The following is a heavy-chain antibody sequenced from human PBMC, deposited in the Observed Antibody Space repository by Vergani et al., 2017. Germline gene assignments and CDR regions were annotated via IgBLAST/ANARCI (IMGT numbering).Heavy chain of an antibody. CDR2: IYSGGST. Sequence: EVQLVESGGGLVQPGGSLRLSCAASGFTVSSNYMSWVRQAPGKGLEWVSVIYSGGSTYYADSVKGRFTISRDNSKNTLYLQMNSLRAEDTAVYYCARGNWNYDGGLKYYFDYWGQGTLVTVSS. CDR3: ARGNWNYDGGLKYYFDY. V-gene: IGHV3-66*01. CDR1: GFTVSSNY. D-gene: IGHD1-7*01. J-gene: IGHJ4*02.